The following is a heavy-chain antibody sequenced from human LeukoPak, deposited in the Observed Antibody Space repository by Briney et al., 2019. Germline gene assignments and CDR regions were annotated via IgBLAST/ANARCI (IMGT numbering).Heavy chain of an antibody. V-gene: IGHV3-21*01. D-gene: IGHD1-14*01. Sequence: GGSLRLSCAASGFTFNSYSMNWVRQAPGKGLEWVSSITTSGSDINYSDSVKGRFTVSRDNAQNSLYLQMNSLRVEDTAVYYCAERGSTTYSFDIWGQGTMVTVSS. CDR2: ITTSGSDI. CDR1: GFTFNSYS. J-gene: IGHJ3*02. CDR3: AERGSTTYSFDI.